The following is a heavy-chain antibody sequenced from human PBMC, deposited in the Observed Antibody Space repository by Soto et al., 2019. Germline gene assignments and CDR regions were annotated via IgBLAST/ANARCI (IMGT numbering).Heavy chain of an antibody. D-gene: IGHD1-7*01. V-gene: IGHV4-34*01. CDR2: INHSGST. J-gene: IGHJ4*02. Sequence: PSETLSLTCAVYGGSFSGYYWSWIRQPPGKGLEWIGEINHSGSTNYNPSLKSRVTISVDTSKNQFSLKLSSVTAADTAVYYCARGTTPTHTTPLFDFRGQGSSVTGSS. CDR1: GGSFSGYY. CDR3: ARGTTPTHTTPLFDF.